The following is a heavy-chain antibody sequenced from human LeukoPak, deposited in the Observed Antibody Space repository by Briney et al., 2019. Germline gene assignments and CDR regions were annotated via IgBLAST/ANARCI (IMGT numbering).Heavy chain of an antibody. CDR1: GGSISSSSYY. CDR3: ARVASARDYYCMDV. D-gene: IGHD3-3*01. Sequence: PSETLSLTCTVSGGSISSSSYYWGWIRQPPGKGLEWIGSIYYSGSTYYNPSLKSRVTISVDTSKNQFSLKLSSVTAADTAVYYCARVASARDYYCMDVWGKGTTVTVSS. V-gene: IGHV4-39*07. J-gene: IGHJ6*03. CDR2: IYYSGST.